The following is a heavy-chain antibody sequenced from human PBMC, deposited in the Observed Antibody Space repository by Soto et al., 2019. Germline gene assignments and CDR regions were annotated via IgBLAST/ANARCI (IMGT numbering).Heavy chain of an antibody. V-gene: IGHV1-46*03. CDR1: GYTFTSYY. J-gene: IGHJ6*03. CDR3: ARALEPATPYYYYYMDV. CDR2: INPSGGSA. Sequence: ASVKVSCKASGYTFTSYYMHWVRQAPGQGLEWMGIINPSGGSASYAQKIQGRVNMTRDTSTSTVYIELSSLRSEDTSFYYCARALEPATPYYYYYMDVWGKGTTVTVSS. D-gene: IGHD1-1*01.